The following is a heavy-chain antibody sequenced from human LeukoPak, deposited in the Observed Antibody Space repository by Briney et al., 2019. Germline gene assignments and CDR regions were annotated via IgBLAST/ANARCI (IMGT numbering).Heavy chain of an antibody. Sequence: ASVKVSCKASGYTFTSYGISWVRQAPGQGLEWMGWISAYNGNTNYAQKFQGRVTMTEDTSTDTAYMELSSLRSEDTAVYYCATVRAFVAVAGYDYWGQGTLVTVSS. V-gene: IGHV1-18*01. J-gene: IGHJ4*02. CDR1: GYTFTSYG. CDR2: ISAYNGNT. CDR3: ATVRAFVAVAGYDY. D-gene: IGHD6-19*01.